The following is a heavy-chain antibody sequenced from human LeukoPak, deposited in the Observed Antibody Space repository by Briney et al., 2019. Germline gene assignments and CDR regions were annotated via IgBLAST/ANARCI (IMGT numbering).Heavy chain of an antibody. CDR1: GGSISSYY. V-gene: IGHV4-59*08. D-gene: IGHD1-26*01. Sequence: SETLSLTCTVSGGSISSYYWSWIRQPPGKGLGGIGYIYYTGSTNYTPSLKSRVTISVDTSKNQFSLKLSSVTAADTAVYYCARQRTRIVGAANFDYWGQGTLVTVSS. CDR2: IYYTGST. J-gene: IGHJ4*02. CDR3: ARQRTRIVGAANFDY.